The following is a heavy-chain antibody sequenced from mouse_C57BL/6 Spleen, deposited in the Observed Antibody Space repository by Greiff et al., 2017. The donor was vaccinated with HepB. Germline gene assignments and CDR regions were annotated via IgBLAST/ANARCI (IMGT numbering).Heavy chain of an antibody. CDR1: GYTFTDYY. CDR2: INPNNGGT. J-gene: IGHJ3*01. V-gene: IGHV1-26*01. Sequence: EVKLQQSGPELVKPGASVKISCKASGYTFTDYYMNWVKQSHGKSLEWIGDINPNNGGTSYNQKFKGKATLTVDKSSSTAYMELRSLTSEDSAVYYCARSGYDGYFAWFAYWGQGTLVTVSA. CDR3: ARSGYDGYFAWFAY. D-gene: IGHD2-3*01.